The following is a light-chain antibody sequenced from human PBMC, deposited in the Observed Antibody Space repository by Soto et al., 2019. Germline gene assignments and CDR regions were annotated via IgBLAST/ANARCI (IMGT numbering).Light chain of an antibody. V-gene: IGKV2-30*02. CDR1: QSLIHSDGDTY. Sequence: DVGMTQSPLSLPVSLGQPASISCRSSQSLIHSDGDTYLNWFQQRPGQSPRRLIYKVSDRDSGVPDRFSGSGAGTDFTLKISRVEAEDVGVYYCMQGTHWPWTFGQGTEVEIK. J-gene: IGKJ1*01. CDR3: MQGTHWPWT. CDR2: KVS.